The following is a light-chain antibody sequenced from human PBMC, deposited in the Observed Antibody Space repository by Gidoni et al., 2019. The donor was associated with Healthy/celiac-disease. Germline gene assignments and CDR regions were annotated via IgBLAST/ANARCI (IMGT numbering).Light chain of an antibody. J-gene: IGKJ4*01. Sequence: EIVLTQSPATLSLSPGERATLSCRASQSVSSYLAWYQQKPGQAPRLLIYDSSNRATGIPARFSGSGSGRDFTLTIRSLEPEDFAVYYCQQRSNWPPSFXGXTKVEIK. CDR2: DSS. CDR3: QQRSNWPPS. CDR1: QSVSSY. V-gene: IGKV3-11*02.